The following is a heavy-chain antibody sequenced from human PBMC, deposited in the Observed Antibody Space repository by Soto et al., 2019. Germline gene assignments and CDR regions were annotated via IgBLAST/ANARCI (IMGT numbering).Heavy chain of an antibody. V-gene: IGHV3-33*01. CDR2: IWYDGSNK. CDR1: GFTFSSYG. J-gene: IGHJ3*02. D-gene: IGHD6-19*01. CDR3: ARDQYSSGWYRYSSAFDI. Sequence: QVQLVESGGGVVQPGRSLRLSCAASGFTFSSYGMHWVRQAPGKGLEWVAVIWYDGSNKDYADSVKGRFTISRDNSKNTLYLQMNSLRAEGTAVYYCARDQYSSGWYRYSSAFDIWGQGTMVTVSS.